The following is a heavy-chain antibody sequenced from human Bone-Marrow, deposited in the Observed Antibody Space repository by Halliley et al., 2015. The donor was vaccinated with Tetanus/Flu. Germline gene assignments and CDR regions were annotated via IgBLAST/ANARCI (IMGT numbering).Heavy chain of an antibody. D-gene: IGHD3-9*01. Sequence: WVSRINGVGSNTIYADSVKGRFTISRDNPKNTLYLQRNSLRPEDTAIYYCARVASDWCNCFDYWGQGALVAVSS. V-gene: IGHV3-74*01. J-gene: IGHJ4*02. CDR2: INGVGSNT. CDR3: ARVASDWCNCFDY.